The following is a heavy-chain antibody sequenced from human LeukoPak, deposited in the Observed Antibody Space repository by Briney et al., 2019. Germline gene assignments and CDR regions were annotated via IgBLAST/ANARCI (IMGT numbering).Heavy chain of an antibody. J-gene: IGHJ6*02. D-gene: IGHD2-21*01. V-gene: IGHV1-18*01. CDR3: ARTRLYGMDV. CDR1: GFVFTSYG. Sequence: ASVKVSCKASGFVFTSYGFTWVRQAPGQGLEWMGWISAYNGNTNYAQKLQGRVTMTTDTSTSTAYMELRSLRSDDTAVYYCARTRLYGMDVWGQGTTVTVSS. CDR2: ISAYNGNT.